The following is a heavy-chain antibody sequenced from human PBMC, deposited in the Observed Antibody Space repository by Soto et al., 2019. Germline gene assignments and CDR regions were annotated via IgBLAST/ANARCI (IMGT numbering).Heavy chain of an antibody. V-gene: IGHV1-8*01. Sequence: ASVKVSCKASGYTFSDFDINWLRQASGQGPEWMGWMNAKSGDTFFAQRFQGKFNMTWDTSLSTAYMEVGSLTSDDTAIYYCARGNPFNYAGFDVWGQGITVTVS. CDR2: MNAKSGDT. J-gene: IGHJ6*02. CDR3: ARGNPFNYAGFDV. D-gene: IGHD3-16*01. CDR1: GYTFSDFD.